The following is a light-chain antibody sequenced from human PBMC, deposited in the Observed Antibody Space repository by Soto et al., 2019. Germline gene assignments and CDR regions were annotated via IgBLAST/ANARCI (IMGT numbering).Light chain of an antibody. CDR2: GVS. CDR3: QQYGSSPLIT. J-gene: IGKJ5*01. Sequence: QAPKFLIYGVSSRATGSLDGLSGSGSGTDFTLTISRLEPEDFAVYHCQQYGSSPLITFGQGTRLEIK. V-gene: IGKV3-20*01.